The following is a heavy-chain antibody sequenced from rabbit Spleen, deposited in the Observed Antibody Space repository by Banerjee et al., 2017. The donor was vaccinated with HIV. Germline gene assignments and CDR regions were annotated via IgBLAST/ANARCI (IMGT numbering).Heavy chain of an antibody. CDR3: ARDTGTSFSTYGMDL. CDR2: IYAGSSGNT. J-gene: IGHJ6*01. V-gene: IGHV1S45*01. CDR1: GLDFSSSYW. D-gene: IGHD8-1*01. Sequence: QEQLVESGGGLVQPGASLVLTCKASGLDFSSSYWICWVRQAPGKGLEWIACIYAGSSGNTYSATWEKGRFTISKASSTPVTLQMTSLTAADTATYFCARDTGTSFSTYGMDLWGQGTLVTVS.